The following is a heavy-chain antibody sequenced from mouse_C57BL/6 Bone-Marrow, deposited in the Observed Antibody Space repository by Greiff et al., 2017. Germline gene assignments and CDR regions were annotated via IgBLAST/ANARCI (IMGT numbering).Heavy chain of an antibody. D-gene: IGHD3-2*02. J-gene: IGHJ3*01. CDR1: GYAFSSSW. CDR2: IYPGDGDT. Sequence: QVQLKESGPELVKPGASVKISCKASGYAFSSSWMNWVKQRPGKGLEWIGRIYPGDGDTNYNGKVKGKATLTADKSSSTAYMQLSSLTSEDSAVYFCARGGSSGPFAYWGQGTLVTVSA. V-gene: IGHV1-82*01. CDR3: ARGGSSGPFAY.